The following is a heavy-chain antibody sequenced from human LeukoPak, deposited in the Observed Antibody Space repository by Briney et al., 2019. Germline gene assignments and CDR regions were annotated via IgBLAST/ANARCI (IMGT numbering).Heavy chain of an antibody. CDR3: ARATRNGYDY. CDR1: GFAFRTYG. Sequence: GGSLRLSCAVSGFAFRTYGMNWVRRAPGHGAEWGSYISSGSDTIYYADSAKGRFTMSRDNAKNSLFLPMNSLRAEDTRVYYCARATRNGYDYWGQGALAAVSS. J-gene: IGHJ4*02. D-gene: IGHD5-24*01. V-gene: IGHV3-48*04. CDR2: ISSGSDTI.